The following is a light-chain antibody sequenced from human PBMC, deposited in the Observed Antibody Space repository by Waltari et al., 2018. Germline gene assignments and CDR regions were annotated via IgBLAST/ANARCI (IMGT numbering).Light chain of an antibody. J-gene: IGKJ4*01. CDR2: DAS. Sequence: EIVLTQSPATLSLSPGERATLSCRASQSVSTYLAWYQQNTGQAPRLLIYDASNRATGIPARFSGSGSGTDFTLTISSLEPEDSAVYYCQQRTNWLLTFGGGTKVEIK. CDR1: QSVSTY. V-gene: IGKV3-11*01. CDR3: QQRTNWLLT.